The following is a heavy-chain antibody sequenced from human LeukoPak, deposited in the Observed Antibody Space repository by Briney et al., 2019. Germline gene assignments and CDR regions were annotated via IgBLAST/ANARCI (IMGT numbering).Heavy chain of an antibody. CDR1: GFIFSSYG. Sequence: GGSLRLSCAASGFIFSSYGMNWVRQAPGKGLEWVAVIWYDGSNKYYADSVKGRFTISRDNSKNTLYLQMNSLRAEDTAVYYCASLGVRGVISAFDIWGQGTMVTVSS. CDR2: IWYDGSNK. CDR3: ASLGVRGVISAFDI. J-gene: IGHJ3*02. D-gene: IGHD3-10*01. V-gene: IGHV3-33*01.